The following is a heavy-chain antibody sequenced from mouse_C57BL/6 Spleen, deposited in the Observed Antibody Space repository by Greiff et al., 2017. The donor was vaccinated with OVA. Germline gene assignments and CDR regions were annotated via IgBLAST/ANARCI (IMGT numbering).Heavy chain of an antibody. Sequence: VQLQQSGAELARPGASVKLSCKASGYTFTSYGISWVKQRTGQGLEWIGEIYPRSGNTYYNEKFKGKATLTADKSSSTAYMELRSLTSEDSAVYFCGRGGDSSAYWGQGTLVTVSA. CDR3: GRGGDSSAY. J-gene: IGHJ3*01. CDR2: IYPRSGNT. V-gene: IGHV1-81*01. D-gene: IGHD3-2*01. CDR1: GYTFTSYG.